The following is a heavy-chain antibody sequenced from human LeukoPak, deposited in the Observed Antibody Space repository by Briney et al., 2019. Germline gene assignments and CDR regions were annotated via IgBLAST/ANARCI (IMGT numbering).Heavy chain of an antibody. CDR2: IYYSGNT. D-gene: IGHD2/OR15-2a*01. V-gene: IGHV4-59*01. Sequence: PGGSLRLSCTVSGDSISSSYWSWIRQPPGKGLEWIGYIYYSGNTNYNPSLKSRVTISVDTSRNRFSLKLSSVTAADTAVYYCARHRNFFDYWGQGILVTVSS. J-gene: IGHJ4*02. CDR1: GDSISSSY. CDR3: ARHRNFFDY.